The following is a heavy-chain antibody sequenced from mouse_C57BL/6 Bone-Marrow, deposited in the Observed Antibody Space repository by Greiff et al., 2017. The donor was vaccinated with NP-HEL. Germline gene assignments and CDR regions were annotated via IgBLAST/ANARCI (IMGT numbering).Heavy chain of an antibody. CDR1: GYTFTSYG. J-gene: IGHJ3*01. D-gene: IGHD3-2*01. CDR2: IYPRSGNT. Sequence: QVQLQQSGAELARPGASVKLSCKASGYTFTSYGISWVKQRTGQGLEWIGEIYPRSGNTYYNEKFKGKATLTADKSSSTAYMELRSLASEDSAVYFCAKTARFAYWGQGTLVTVSA. V-gene: IGHV1-81*01. CDR3: AKTARFAY.